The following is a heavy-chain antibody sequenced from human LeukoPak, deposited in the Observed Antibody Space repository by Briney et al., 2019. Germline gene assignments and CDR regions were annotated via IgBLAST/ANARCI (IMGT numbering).Heavy chain of an antibody. Sequence: PGGSLRLSCAASGFTLISYAVSWVRQAPGTGLEWVSAISGSGGSTYYADSVKGRFTISRDNSKNTLYLQMNSLRAEDTAVYYCAKVSKVWINCSGGSSEFDYWGQGTLVTVSS. D-gene: IGHD2-15*01. CDR2: ISGSGGST. J-gene: IGHJ4*02. CDR1: GFTLISYA. V-gene: IGHV3-23*01. CDR3: AKVSKVWINCSGGSSEFDY.